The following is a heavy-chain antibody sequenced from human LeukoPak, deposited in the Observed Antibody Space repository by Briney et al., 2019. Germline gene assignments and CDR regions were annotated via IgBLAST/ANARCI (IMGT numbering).Heavy chain of an antibody. CDR3: ARDSYYGSGSHHPYYCYMDV. V-gene: IGHV1-18*01. CDR2: ISAYNDNT. CDR1: GYSFTSYG. Sequence: ASVKVSCKASGYSFTSYGISWVRQAPGQGLEWMGWISAYNDNTNYAQKLQGRLTMTTDTSTSTAYMELGSLRSDDTAVYYCARDSYYGSGSHHPYYCYMDVWGEGTTVTISS. D-gene: IGHD3-10*01. J-gene: IGHJ6*03.